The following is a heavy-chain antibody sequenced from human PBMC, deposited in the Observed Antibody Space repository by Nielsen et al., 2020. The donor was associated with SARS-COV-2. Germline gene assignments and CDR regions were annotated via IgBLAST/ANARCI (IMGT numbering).Heavy chain of an antibody. V-gene: IGHV3-53*01. CDR1: GFTFSNAS. CDR3: ARVGDYGAKD. D-gene: IGHD4-23*01. J-gene: IGHJ4*02. Sequence: GGSLRLSCAASGFTFSNASMSWVRQAPGKGLEWVSLISSADSTYYIDSVKGRFTISRDNSNNTLYLQMNSLRAEDTAVYYCARVGDYGAKDWGQGTLVTVSS. CDR2: ISSADST.